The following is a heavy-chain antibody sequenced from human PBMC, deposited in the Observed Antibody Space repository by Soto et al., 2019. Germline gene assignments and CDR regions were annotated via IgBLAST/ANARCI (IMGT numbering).Heavy chain of an antibody. CDR2: IHYSGST. CDR3: ARPTAGGYDY. Sequence: QVQLQESGPGLVKPSETLSLTCTVSGGSISSYYWSWIRQPPGKGLEWIGYIHYSGSTNYNPSLKSRVTISVDTSKNQFSLKLSSVTAADTGVYYCARPTAGGYDYWGQGTLVTVSS. D-gene: IGHD6-25*01. J-gene: IGHJ4*02. V-gene: IGHV4-59*08. CDR1: GGSISSYY.